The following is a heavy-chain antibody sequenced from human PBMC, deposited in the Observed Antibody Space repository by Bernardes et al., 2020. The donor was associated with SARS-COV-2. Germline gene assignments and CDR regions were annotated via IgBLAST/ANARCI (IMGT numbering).Heavy chain of an antibody. CDR3: VRDPHRYVGWFGMDV. CDR2: ISITGDT. V-gene: IGHV3-23*01. Sequence: GGSLRLSCAASGFTFTTCAMTWVRQAPGKGLEWVSTISITGDTYYADFVKGRFTISRDNSKNTLYLQMNSLRAEDTAAYYCVRDPHRYVGWFGMDVWGQGTAVTVSS. J-gene: IGHJ6*02. CDR1: GFTFTTCA. D-gene: IGHD3-9*01.